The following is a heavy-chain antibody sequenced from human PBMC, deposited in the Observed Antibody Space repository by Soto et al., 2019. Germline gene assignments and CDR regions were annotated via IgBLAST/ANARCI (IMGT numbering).Heavy chain of an antibody. CDR3: ARDYYYDSSGYYRFDY. V-gene: IGHV3-11*06. J-gene: IGHJ4*02. Sequence: GGSLRLSCAASGFIFSSFGMSWIRQAPGKGLEWVSYISSSSSYTNYADSVKGRFTISRDNAKNSLYLQMNSLRAEDTAVYYCARDYYYDSSGYYRFDYWGQGALVTVSS. CDR2: ISSSSSYT. CDR1: GFIFSSFG. D-gene: IGHD3-22*01.